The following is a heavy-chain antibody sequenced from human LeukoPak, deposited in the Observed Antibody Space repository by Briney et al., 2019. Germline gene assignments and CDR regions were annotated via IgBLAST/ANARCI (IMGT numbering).Heavy chain of an antibody. CDR3: AKDLEMATFHFDY. Sequence: GGSLRLSCAASGFTFSSYAMSWVRQAPGKGLEWVSAISGSGGSTYYADSVKGRFTISRDNSKNTLYLQMNSLRAEDTAAYYCAKDLEMATFHFDYWGQGTLVTVSS. V-gene: IGHV3-23*01. CDR2: ISGSGGST. J-gene: IGHJ4*02. CDR1: GFTFSSYA. D-gene: IGHD5-24*01.